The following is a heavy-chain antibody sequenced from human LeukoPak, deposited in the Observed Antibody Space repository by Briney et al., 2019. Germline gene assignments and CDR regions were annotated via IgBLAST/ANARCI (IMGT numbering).Heavy chain of an antibody. D-gene: IGHD6-6*01. Sequence: GSLRLSCAASGFTFSSYAMHWVRQAPGKGLEYVSAISSNGGSTYYANSVKGRFTISRDNSKNTLYLQMGSLRAEDMAVYYCARTKYSSSYYFDYWGQGNLVTVSS. J-gene: IGHJ4*02. V-gene: IGHV3-64*01. CDR3: ARTKYSSSYYFDY. CDR2: ISSNGGST. CDR1: GFTFSSYA.